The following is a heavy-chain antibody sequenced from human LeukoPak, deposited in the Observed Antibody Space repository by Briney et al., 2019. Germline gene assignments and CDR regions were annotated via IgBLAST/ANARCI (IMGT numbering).Heavy chain of an antibody. CDR3: ARGYSSGWYSFDY. J-gene: IGHJ4*02. CDR2: IRSKANSYAT. Sequence: PGGSLRLSCAASGFTFSGSAMHWVRQASGKGLEWVGRIRSKANSYATAYAASVKGRFTISRDNAKNSLYLQMNSLRAEDTAVYYCARGYSSGWYSFDYWGQGTLVTVSS. V-gene: IGHV3-73*01. D-gene: IGHD6-19*01. CDR1: GFTFSGSA.